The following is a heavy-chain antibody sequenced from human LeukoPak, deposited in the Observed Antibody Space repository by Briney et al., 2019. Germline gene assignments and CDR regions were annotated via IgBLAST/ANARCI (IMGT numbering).Heavy chain of an antibody. CDR2: IYYTGST. CDR1: GGSISTHY. Sequence: SETLSLTCTVSGGSISTHYWSWIRQPPGKGLEWIGYIYYTGSTNYNPSLKSRVTMAIDTSKNQFSLELTFVGAADTAVYYCARAQYASGSFFDYWGQGTLATVSS. D-gene: IGHD3-10*01. CDR3: ARAQYASGSFFDY. J-gene: IGHJ4*02. V-gene: IGHV4-59*11.